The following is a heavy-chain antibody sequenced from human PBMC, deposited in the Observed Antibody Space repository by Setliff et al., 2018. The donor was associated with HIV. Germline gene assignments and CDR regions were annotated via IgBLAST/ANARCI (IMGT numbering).Heavy chain of an antibody. D-gene: IGHD5-12*01. J-gene: IGHJ5*02. CDR3: VRYRSKIDWFDP. CDR2: IHDNGKA. Sequence: PSETLSLTCTVSGGSISSYYWSWIRQPPGKGLEWIGFIHDNGKAFYDTALKSRLTMYADTSRTQFYLNLRSVTASDTAVYYCVRYRSKIDWFDPWGQGTLVTVSS. CDR1: GGSISSYY. V-gene: IGHV4-59*04.